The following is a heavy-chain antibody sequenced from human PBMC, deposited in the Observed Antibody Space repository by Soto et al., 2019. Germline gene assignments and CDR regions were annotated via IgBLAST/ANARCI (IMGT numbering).Heavy chain of an antibody. D-gene: IGHD3-3*01. CDR3: ARVSSWSGYYGRDYYYYMDV. Sequence: EVQLVESGGGLVQPGGSLRLSCAASGFTFSSYWMSWVRQAPGKGLEWVANIKQDGSEKYYVDSVKGRFTISRDNAKNSLYLQMNSLRAEDTAVYYCARVSSWSGYYGRDYYYYMDVWGKGTTVTVSS. J-gene: IGHJ6*03. V-gene: IGHV3-7*01. CDR2: IKQDGSEK. CDR1: GFTFSSYW.